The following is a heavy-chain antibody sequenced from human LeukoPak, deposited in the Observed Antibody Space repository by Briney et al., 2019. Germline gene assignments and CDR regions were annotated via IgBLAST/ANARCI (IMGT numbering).Heavy chain of an antibody. V-gene: IGHV3-9*01. D-gene: IGHD3-3*01. Sequence: GGSLRLSCAASGFTFDDYAMHWVRQAPGKGLEWVSGISWNSGSIGYADSVKGRFTISRDNAKNSLYLQMNSLRAEDTALYYCXXXXXXXXTIFEAYFDYWGQGTLVTVSS. J-gene: IGHJ4*02. CDR3: XXXXXXXXTIFEAYFDY. CDR2: ISWNSGSI. CDR1: GFTFDDYA.